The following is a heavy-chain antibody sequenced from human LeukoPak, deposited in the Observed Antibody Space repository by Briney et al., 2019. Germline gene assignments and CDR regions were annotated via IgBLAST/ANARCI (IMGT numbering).Heavy chain of an antibody. J-gene: IGHJ4*02. CDR1: GYRFTSNW. CDR2: IYPGDSDT. CDR3: AYGKYFFDY. D-gene: IGHD3-16*01. V-gene: IGHV5-51*01. Sequence: GESLKTSCKGSGYRFTSNWIAWLRQMPGKGLEWMGIIYPGDSDTRYSASFQGQVTISADKSISTAYLQWSSLRASDTAIYFCAYGKYFFDYWGQGTLVTVSS.